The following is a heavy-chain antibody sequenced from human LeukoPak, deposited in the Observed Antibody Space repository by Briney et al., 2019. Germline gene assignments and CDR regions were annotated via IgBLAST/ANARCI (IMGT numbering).Heavy chain of an antibody. CDR1: GFTFSSYW. Sequence: GGSLRLSCAASGFTFSSYWMHWVRQAPGKGLVWVSRINSDGSSTSYADSVKGRFTISRDNAKNSLYLQMNSLRAEDTAFYYCAKDTGYYYDSSNYFDPWGQGTLVTVSS. CDR3: AKDTGYYYDSSNYFDP. J-gene: IGHJ5*02. CDR2: INSDGSST. D-gene: IGHD3-22*01. V-gene: IGHV3-74*01.